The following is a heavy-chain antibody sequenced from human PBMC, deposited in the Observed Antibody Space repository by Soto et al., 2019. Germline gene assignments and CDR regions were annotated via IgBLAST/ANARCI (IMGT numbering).Heavy chain of an antibody. Sequence: EVQLVQSGAEVKTPGESLRISCKGSGYSFTSYWISWVRQMPGKGLEWMGRIDPSDSYTNYSPSFQGHVTISADKSISTAYLQWSSLKASDTAMYYCARHGNTAMVSPSVPFDYWGQGTLVTVSS. V-gene: IGHV5-10-1*03. J-gene: IGHJ4*02. CDR1: GYSFTSYW. CDR3: ARHGNTAMVSPSVPFDY. D-gene: IGHD5-18*01. CDR2: IDPSDSYT.